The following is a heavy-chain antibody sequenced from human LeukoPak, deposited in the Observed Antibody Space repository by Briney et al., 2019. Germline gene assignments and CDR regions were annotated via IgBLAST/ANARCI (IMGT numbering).Heavy chain of an antibody. J-gene: IGHJ3*02. D-gene: IGHD2-2*01. CDR2: IYSGGST. CDR1: GFTVSSNY. Sequence: GGSLRLSCAASGFTVSSNYMSWVCQAPGKGLEWVSVIYSGGSTYYADSVQGRFTISRDNSKNTLYLQMNSLRAEDKAVYYCARSGYWSSTSCYGDAFDIWGQGTMVTVSS. V-gene: IGHV3-66*01. CDR3: ARSGYWSSTSCYGDAFDI.